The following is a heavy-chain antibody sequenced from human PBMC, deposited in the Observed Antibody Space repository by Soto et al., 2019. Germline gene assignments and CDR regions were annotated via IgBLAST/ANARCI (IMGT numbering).Heavy chain of an antibody. CDR2: IYPGDSDT. Sequence: GESLKISCKGSGYSFTTYWIAWVRQMPGKGLEWMGVIYPGDSDTRYSPSFQGQVTISADKSISTAYLQWGSLKASDTAMYYCARRYSSSWPADYWSQGTLVNVSP. CDR1: GYSFTTYW. J-gene: IGHJ4*02. D-gene: IGHD6-13*01. CDR3: ARRYSSSWPADY. V-gene: IGHV5-51*01.